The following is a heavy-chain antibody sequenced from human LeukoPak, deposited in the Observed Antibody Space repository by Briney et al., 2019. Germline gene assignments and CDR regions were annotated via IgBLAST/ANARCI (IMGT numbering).Heavy chain of an antibody. D-gene: IGHD6-19*01. Sequence: PGRSLRLSCAASGFTFSSYAMSWVRQAPGKGLEWVSAISGSGGSTYYADSVKGRFTISRDNSKNTLYLQMNSLRAEDTAVYYCAKTRRSIAVAGPFDYWGQGTLVTVSS. CDR3: AKTRRSIAVAGPFDY. J-gene: IGHJ4*02. CDR1: GFTFSSYA. CDR2: ISGSGGST. V-gene: IGHV3-23*01.